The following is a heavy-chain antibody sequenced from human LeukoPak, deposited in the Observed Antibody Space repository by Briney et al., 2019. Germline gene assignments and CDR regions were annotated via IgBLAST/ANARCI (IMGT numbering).Heavy chain of an antibody. CDR1: GGSISSYY. D-gene: IGHD3-16*01. Sequence: SETLSLTCTVSGGSISSYYWSWIRQPPGKGLAWIGYMSYTGSSNYNPSLKSRVSISVDTSKNLFSLRLNSVTAADTAVYYCARALVTFGGSPAYYFDYWGQGTLVTVSS. V-gene: IGHV4-59*01. CDR3: ARALVTFGGSPAYYFDY. CDR2: MSYTGSS. J-gene: IGHJ4*02.